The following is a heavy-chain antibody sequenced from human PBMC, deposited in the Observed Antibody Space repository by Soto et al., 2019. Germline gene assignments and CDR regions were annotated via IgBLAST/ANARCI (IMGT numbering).Heavy chain of an antibody. CDR1: GYPVTAYY. CDR3: ARGGGVGVAGSAAFDM. CDR2: INPATGAA. J-gene: IGHJ3*02. D-gene: IGHD3-3*01. Sequence: QLHLVQSGAVVKKPGASVTVSCSASGYPVTAYYMHWVRQAPGRGLEWMGGINPATGAAKYTQTFQGRVTMTRDTARGTGFMELGGLTSEDTAVFYCARGGGVGVAGSAAFDMWGQGTMVTVSS. V-gene: IGHV1-2*02.